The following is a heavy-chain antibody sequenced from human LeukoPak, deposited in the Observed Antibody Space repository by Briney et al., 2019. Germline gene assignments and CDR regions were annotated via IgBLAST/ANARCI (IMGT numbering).Heavy chain of an antibody. CDR2: IKQDGSEK. CDR3: ARRVRLDY. V-gene: IGHV3-7*03. D-gene: IGHD2-21*01. Sequence: PGGSLRLSCAASGFTFSSYGMHWVRQAPGKGLEWVANIKQDGSEKYYVDSVKGRFTISRDNAKNSLYLQMNSLRAEDTAVYYCARRVRLDYWGQGTLVTVSS. CDR1: GFTFSSYG. J-gene: IGHJ4*02.